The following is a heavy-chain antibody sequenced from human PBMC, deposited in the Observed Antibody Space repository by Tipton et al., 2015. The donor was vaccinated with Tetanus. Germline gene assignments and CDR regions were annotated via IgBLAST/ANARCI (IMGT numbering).Heavy chain of an antibody. D-gene: IGHD2-15*01. CDR2: IYYSGST. V-gene: IGHV4-59*08. CDR1: GGSISTFY. Sequence: GLVKPSETLSLTCTVSGGSISTFYWSWIRQPPGKGLEWIGYIYYSGSTYYNPSLKSRVTISVDTSKNQFSLKLSSVTAADTAVYYCARHPDCSGGSCYPNWFDPWGQGTLVTVSS. CDR3: ARHPDCSGGSCYPNWFDP. J-gene: IGHJ5*02.